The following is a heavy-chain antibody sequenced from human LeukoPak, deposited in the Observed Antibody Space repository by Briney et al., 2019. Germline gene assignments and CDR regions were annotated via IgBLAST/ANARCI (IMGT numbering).Heavy chain of an antibody. Sequence: SGGSLRLSCAASGFTFSSYAMSWVRQAPGKGLEWVSAISGSGGSTYYADSVKGRFTISRDNSKNTLYLQMNSLRAEDTAVYYCAKDKGYYYVSSGYLVPITLDYWGQGTLVTVSS. D-gene: IGHD3-22*01. J-gene: IGHJ4*02. CDR2: ISGSGGST. V-gene: IGHV3-23*01. CDR1: GFTFSSYA. CDR3: AKDKGYYYVSSGYLVPITLDY.